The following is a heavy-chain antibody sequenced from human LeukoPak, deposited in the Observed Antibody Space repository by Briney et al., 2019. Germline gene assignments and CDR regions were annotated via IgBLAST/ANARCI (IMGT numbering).Heavy chain of an antibody. J-gene: IGHJ5*02. Sequence: SQTLSLTCAISGDSVSSNSVSWNWIRQSPSRGLEWLGRTYYRSKWYYDHSVSVKSRITINPDTSKNQFSLKLSSVTAADTAVYYCARGLRRITMVRGVIRVWFDPWGQGTLVTVSS. V-gene: IGHV6-1*01. CDR3: ARGLRRITMVRGVIRVWFDP. CDR2: TYYRSKWYY. CDR1: GDSVSSNSVS. D-gene: IGHD3-10*01.